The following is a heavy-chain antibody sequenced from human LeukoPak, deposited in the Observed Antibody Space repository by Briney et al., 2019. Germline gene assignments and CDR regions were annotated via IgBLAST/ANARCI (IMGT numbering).Heavy chain of an antibody. J-gene: IGHJ4*02. CDR3: ARNYYDTKKPWD. CDR1: GGSISSSSYY. Sequence: SETLSLTCTVSGGSISSSSYYWGWIRQPPGKGLEWIGSIYYSGSTYYNPSLKSRVTISVDTSKNQFSLKLSSVTAADTAVYFCARNYYDTKKPWDWGQGTLVTVSS. V-gene: IGHV4-39*07. CDR2: IYYSGST. D-gene: IGHD3-22*01.